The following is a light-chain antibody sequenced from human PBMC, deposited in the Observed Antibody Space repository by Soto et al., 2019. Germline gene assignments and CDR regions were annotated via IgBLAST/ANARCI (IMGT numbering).Light chain of an antibody. Sequence: DIVMTQSPLSLPVTPGEPASISCRSSQSLLHSNGYNYLDWYLQKPGQSPQLLIYLGSNRASGVPDRFSGSGSGTDVTLKISRVEAEDVGVYYCMQALQTPYTFGQGTKLEIE. J-gene: IGKJ2*01. CDR1: QSLLHSNGYNY. CDR2: LGS. V-gene: IGKV2-28*01. CDR3: MQALQTPYT.